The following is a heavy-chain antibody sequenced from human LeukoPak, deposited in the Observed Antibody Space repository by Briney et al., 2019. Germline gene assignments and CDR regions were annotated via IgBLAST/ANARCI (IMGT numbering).Heavy chain of an antibody. Sequence: GGSLRLSCAASGFTFSSYAMSWVGQAPGKGLEWVSVISGSGGSTYYADSVKGRFTISRDNSKNTLYLQMNSLRAEDTAVYYCAKDRGYSSSWYDYWGQGTLVTVSS. J-gene: IGHJ4*02. D-gene: IGHD6-13*01. V-gene: IGHV3-23*01. CDR3: AKDRGYSSSWYDY. CDR2: ISGSGGST. CDR1: GFTFSSYA.